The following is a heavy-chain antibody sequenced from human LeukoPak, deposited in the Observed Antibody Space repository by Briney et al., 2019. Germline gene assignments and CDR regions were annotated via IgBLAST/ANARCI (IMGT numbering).Heavy chain of an antibody. Sequence: SETLSLTCTVSGGSISSYYWSWIRQPPGKGLEWIGYIYYSGSTNYNPSLKSRVTISVDTSKNQFSLKLSSVTAADTAVYYCARDQADVARGHYYYYYMDVWGKGTTVTVSS. CDR1: GGSISSYY. V-gene: IGHV4-59*01. J-gene: IGHJ6*03. D-gene: IGHD3-10*01. CDR2: IYYSGST. CDR3: ARDQADVARGHYYYYYMDV.